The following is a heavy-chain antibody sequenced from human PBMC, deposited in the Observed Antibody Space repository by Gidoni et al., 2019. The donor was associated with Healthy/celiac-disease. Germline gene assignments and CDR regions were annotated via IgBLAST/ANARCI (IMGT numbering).Heavy chain of an antibody. D-gene: IGHD3-10*01. CDR3: ARGRTELLLWFGELGP. CDR1: GYTFTSYD. CDR2: MNPNSGNT. V-gene: IGHV1-8*01. J-gene: IGHJ5*02. Sequence: QVQLVQSGAEVKKPGASVKVSCKASGYTFTSYDINWVRQATGQGLEWMGWMNPNSGNTGYAQKFQGRVTMTRNTSISTAYMELSSLRSEDTAVYYCARGRTELLLWFGELGPWGQGTLVTVSS.